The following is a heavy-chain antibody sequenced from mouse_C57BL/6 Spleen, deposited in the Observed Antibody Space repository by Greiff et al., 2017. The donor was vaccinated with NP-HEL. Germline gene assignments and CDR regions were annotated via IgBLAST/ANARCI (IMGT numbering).Heavy chain of an antibody. V-gene: IGHV1-54*01. Sequence: VQLQQSGAELVRPGTSVKVSCKASGYAFTNYLIEWVKQRPGQGLEWIGVINPGSGGTNYNEKFKGKATLTADKSSSTAYMQLSSLTSEDSAVYFCARSESPYYAMDYWGQGTSVTVSS. CDR2: INPGSGGT. CDR3: ARSESPYYAMDY. J-gene: IGHJ4*01. CDR1: GYAFTNYL.